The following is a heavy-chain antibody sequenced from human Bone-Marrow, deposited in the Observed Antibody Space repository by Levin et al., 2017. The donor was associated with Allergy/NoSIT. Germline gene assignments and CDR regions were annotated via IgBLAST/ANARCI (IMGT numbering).Heavy chain of an antibody. CDR3: ARGRREAVWTKSILNYFYYGMDV. Sequence: SETLSLTCAVSGGSFSDYVWIWIRQSPGKGPEWIGQINHSGFTDCNPSLKSRVTISLDTPKSQFSLRLRSVTAADAAKYYCARGRREAVWTKSILNYFYYGMDVWGQGTTVAVSS. CDR2: INHSGFT. V-gene: IGHV4-34*01. CDR1: GGSFSDYV. D-gene: IGHD1/OR15-1a*01. J-gene: IGHJ6*02.